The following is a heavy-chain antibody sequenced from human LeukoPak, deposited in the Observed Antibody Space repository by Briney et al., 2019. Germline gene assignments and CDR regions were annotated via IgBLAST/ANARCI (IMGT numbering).Heavy chain of an antibody. CDR3: ARDQVGATHFDY. CDR1: VDNVSSNSAA. Sequence: SQTLSLTCAISVDNVSSNSAAWNWIRQSPSRGLEWLGRTYCRSKWFHHYAVSVKSRITINPDTSKNQFFLQLSSVTPEDTAVYYCARDQVGATHFDYWGQGTLVTVSS. J-gene: IGHJ4*02. D-gene: IGHD1-26*01. CDR2: TYCRSKWFH. V-gene: IGHV6-1*01.